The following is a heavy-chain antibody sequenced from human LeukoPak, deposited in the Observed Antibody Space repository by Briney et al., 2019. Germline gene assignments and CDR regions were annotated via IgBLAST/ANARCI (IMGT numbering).Heavy chain of an antibody. V-gene: IGHV4-59*08. J-gene: IGHJ4*02. CDR2: IHYTGAT. CDR3: AKYGNSGWVIDN. Sequence: SETLSLTCTVSGGSIGSNYWTWIRQPPGKGLEYIGYIHYTGATNYNPSLKSRVTISVDTPKNQFSLKMTSVTAADTAVYFCAKYGNSGWVIDNWGQGTLVTVSS. CDR1: GGSIGSNY. D-gene: IGHD6-19*01.